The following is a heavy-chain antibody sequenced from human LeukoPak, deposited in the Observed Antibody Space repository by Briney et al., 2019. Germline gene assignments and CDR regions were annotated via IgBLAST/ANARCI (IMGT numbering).Heavy chain of an antibody. D-gene: IGHD6-19*01. CDR2: IYTSGST. V-gene: IGHV4-61*02. CDR3: ARGPPYSSGWHWGHPFDY. CDR1: GGSISSGSYY. Sequence: ASETLSLTCTVSGGSISSGSYYWSWIRQPAGKGLEWIGRIYTSGSTNYNPSLKSRVTISVDKSKNQFSLKLSPVTAADTAVYYCARGPPYSSGWHWGHPFDYWGQGTLVTVSS. J-gene: IGHJ4*02.